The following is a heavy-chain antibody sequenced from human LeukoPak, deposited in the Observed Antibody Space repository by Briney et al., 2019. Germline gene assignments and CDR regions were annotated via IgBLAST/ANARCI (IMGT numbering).Heavy chain of an antibody. CDR2: INPNSGNT. V-gene: IGHV1-8*01. CDR1: GYTFTSYD. J-gene: IGHJ4*02. D-gene: IGHD3-3*01. Sequence: ASVKVSCKASGYTFTSYDINWVRQATGQGLEWMGWINPNSGNTGYAQKFQGRVTMIRNTSISTAYMELSSLRSEDTAVYYCARGFGSPGYDFWSGPEGYYFDYWGQGTLVTVSS. CDR3: ARGFGSPGYDFWSGPEGYYFDY.